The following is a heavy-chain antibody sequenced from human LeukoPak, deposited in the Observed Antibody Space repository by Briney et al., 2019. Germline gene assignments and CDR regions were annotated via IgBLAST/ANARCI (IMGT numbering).Heavy chain of an antibody. Sequence: ASVTVSFTASGYTFTSYGISWVRPAPGQGLEWMGWISAYNGNTNYAQKLQGRVTMTTDTSTSTAYMELRSLRSDDTAVYYCARSITMVRGVVNWFDPWGQGTLVTVSS. D-gene: IGHD3-10*01. V-gene: IGHV1-18*01. CDR3: ARSITMVRGVVNWFDP. CDR2: ISAYNGNT. J-gene: IGHJ5*02. CDR1: GYTFTSYG.